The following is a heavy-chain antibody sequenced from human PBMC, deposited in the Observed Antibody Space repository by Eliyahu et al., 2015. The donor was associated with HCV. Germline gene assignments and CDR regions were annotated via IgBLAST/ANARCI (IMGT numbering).Heavy chain of an antibody. V-gene: IGHV1-69*01. J-gene: IGHJ4*02. CDR2: IIPIFGKA. CDR1: GGTFSSYS. Sequence: QVQLVQSGAEVKKPGSSVKVSCKASGGTFSSYSIDWVRQAPGQGLEWMGGIIPIFGKANYAQKFQDRVTITADESTSTAYMDLSSLRSEDTAVYYCARGPETKSAYYYNYWGQGTLVTVSS. CDR3: ARGPETKSAYYYNY. D-gene: IGHD3-22*01.